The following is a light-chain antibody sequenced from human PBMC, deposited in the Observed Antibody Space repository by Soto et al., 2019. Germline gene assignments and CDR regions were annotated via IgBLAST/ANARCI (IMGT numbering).Light chain of an antibody. Sequence: QSALTQPRSVSGSPGQSVTISCTGTSSDVGGYNFVSWYQQFPGKAPKLIIYDVSKRPSGVPDRFSGSKSGNTASLTISGLQAEDEADYYCCSYAGTYTIWVFGGGTKRTVL. CDR3: CSYAGTYTIWV. V-gene: IGLV2-11*01. CDR1: SSDVGGYNF. J-gene: IGLJ3*02. CDR2: DVS.